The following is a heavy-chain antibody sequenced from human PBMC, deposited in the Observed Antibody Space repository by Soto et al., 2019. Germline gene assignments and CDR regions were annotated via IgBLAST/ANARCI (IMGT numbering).Heavy chain of an antibody. CDR3: ARDTANYVLLWFGELFKGYYYYYGMDV. J-gene: IGHJ6*02. V-gene: IGHV1-18*01. Sequence: GASVKVSCKASGYTFTSYGISWVRQAPGQGLEWMGWISAYNGNTNYAQKLQGRVTMTTDTSTSTAYMELRSLRSDNTAVYYCARDTANYVLLWFGELFKGYYYYYGMDVWGQGTTVTVSS. CDR2: ISAYNGNT. D-gene: IGHD3-10*01. CDR1: GYTFTSYG.